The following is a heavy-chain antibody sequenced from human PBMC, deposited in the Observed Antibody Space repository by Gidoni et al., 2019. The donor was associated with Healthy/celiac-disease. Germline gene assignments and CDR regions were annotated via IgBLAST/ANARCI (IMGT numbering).Heavy chain of an antibody. D-gene: IGHD2-15*01. CDR1: GGSISSSY. J-gene: IGHJ3*02. CDR3: ARSETGDIVVVVAATSDAFDI. Sequence: QVQLQVSGPGLVKPSETLSLTCTVSGGSISSSYWSWIRQPPGKGLEWIGYIYYSGSTNYNPSLKSRVTISVDTSKNQFSLKLSSVTAADTAVYYCARSETGDIVVVVAATSDAFDIWGQGTMVTVSS. CDR2: IYYSGST. V-gene: IGHV4-59*08.